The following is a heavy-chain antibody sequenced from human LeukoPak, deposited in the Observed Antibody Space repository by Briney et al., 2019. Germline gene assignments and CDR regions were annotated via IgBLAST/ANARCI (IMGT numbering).Heavy chain of an antibody. CDR1: GFTFRRYG. Sequence: PGRSLRLSCAASGFTFRRYGMQWVRQAPGKGLEWVAIIWYDGSKKYYADSVKGRFTISRDNSKNTLYLQMNSLRAEDTAVYYCARVAGHDIRGLITYYFDDWGQGTLVTVSS. V-gene: IGHV3-33*01. J-gene: IGHJ4*02. CDR3: ARVAGHDIRGLITYYFDD. CDR2: IWYDGSKK. D-gene: IGHD3-10*01.